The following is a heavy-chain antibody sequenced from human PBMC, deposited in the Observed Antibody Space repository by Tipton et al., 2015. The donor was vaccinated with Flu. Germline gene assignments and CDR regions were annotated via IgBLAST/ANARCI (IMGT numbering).Heavy chain of an antibody. CDR1: GYTFTSYY. V-gene: IGHV1-46*04. CDR2: INPSGGST. CDR3: ARTYCSSTSCYWRFDS. D-gene: IGHD2-2*01. Sequence: QLVQSGAEVKKPGASVKVSCKASGYTFTSYYMHWVRQAPGQGLEWMGMINPSGGSTNYAQKLQGRVTMTRDTSTSTVYMELSSLRSEDTAVYYCARTYCSSTSCYWRFDSWGPGTMVTVSS. J-gene: IGHJ4*02.